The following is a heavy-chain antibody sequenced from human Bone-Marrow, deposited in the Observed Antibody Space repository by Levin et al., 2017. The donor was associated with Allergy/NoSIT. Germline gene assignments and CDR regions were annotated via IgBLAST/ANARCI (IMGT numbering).Heavy chain of an antibody. CDR2: VSWNSDSI. V-gene: IGHV3-9*01. Sequence: GGSLRLSCVASGFTFDDFAMHWVRQGPGKGLEWVAGVSWNSDSITYAASVKGRFIISRDNAKNSLSLQMNNLRTEDTALYYCTKALYQGNSGLFESWGQGTPVTISS. D-gene: IGHD2-2*01. CDR3: TKALYQGNSGLFES. CDR1: GFTFDDFA. J-gene: IGHJ5*01.